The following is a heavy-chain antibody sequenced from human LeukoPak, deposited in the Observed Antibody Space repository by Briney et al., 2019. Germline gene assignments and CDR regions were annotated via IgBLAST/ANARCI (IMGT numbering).Heavy chain of an antibody. Sequence: GGSLRLSCATSGFTFSDYYMSWIRQAPGKGLEWVSYISSSNSYTNYADSLQGRFNISRGHAQDSLYLQMNISDVQDHAVYYCARGGGSSSGCPDYCGQGALVTVSS. CDR3: ARGGGSSSGCPDY. D-gene: IGHD6-19*01. CDR2: ISSSNSYT. J-gene: IGHJ4*02. CDR1: GFTFSDYY. V-gene: IGHV3-11*05.